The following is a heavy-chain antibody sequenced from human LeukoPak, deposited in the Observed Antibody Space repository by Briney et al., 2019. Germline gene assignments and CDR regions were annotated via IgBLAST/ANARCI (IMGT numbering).Heavy chain of an antibody. V-gene: IGHV3-23*01. CDR1: GFTFSSYA. CDR3: AKETYIVVVPGALFDY. D-gene: IGHD2-2*01. J-gene: IGHJ4*02. Sequence: AGGSLRLSCAGSGFTFSSYAMSWVRQAPGKGLEWVSAISGSYGSTYYADSMKGRFTISRDNSKNTLYLQMNSLRAEDTAIYYCAKETYIVVVPGALFDYWGQGTLVTVSS. CDR2: ISGSYGST.